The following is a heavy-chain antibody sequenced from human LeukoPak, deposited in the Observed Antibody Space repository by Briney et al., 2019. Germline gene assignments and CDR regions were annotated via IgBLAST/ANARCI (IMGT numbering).Heavy chain of an antibody. Sequence: PSETLSLTCTVSGGSISSCSYYWSWIRQPAGKGLEWIGRIYTSGSTNYNPSLKSRVTISVDTSKNQFSLKLSSVTAADTAVYYCAREGGWRANYMDVWGKGTTVTVSS. CDR1: GGSISSCSYY. CDR3: AREGGWRANYMDV. J-gene: IGHJ6*03. D-gene: IGHD5-24*01. V-gene: IGHV4-61*02. CDR2: IYTSGST.